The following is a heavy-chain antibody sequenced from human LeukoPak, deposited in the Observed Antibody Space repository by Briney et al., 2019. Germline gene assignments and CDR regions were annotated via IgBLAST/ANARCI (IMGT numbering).Heavy chain of an antibody. CDR2: ISSSGRYI. CDR3: ARRYYYGSGSHFDS. CDR1: GFTFSSYS. V-gene: IGHV3-21*04. J-gene: IGHJ4*02. D-gene: IGHD3-10*01. Sequence: GGSLRLSCAASGFTFSSYSVNWVRQAPGKGLEWVSSISSSGRYIYYADSVKGRFTIFRDNAKNSLFLQMNSLRAEDTAVYYCARRYYYGSGSHFDSWGQGTPVTVSS.